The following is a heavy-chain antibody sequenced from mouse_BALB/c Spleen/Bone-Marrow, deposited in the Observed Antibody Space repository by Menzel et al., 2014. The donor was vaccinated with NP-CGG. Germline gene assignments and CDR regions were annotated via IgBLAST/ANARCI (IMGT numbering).Heavy chain of an antibody. J-gene: IGHJ1*01. V-gene: IGHV1-69*02. CDR2: IDPSDSYT. Sequence: VQLQQSGAELVKPGASVKLSCKASGYTFTSYWMHWVKQRPGQGLEWIGEIDPSDSYTNYNQKFKGKATLTVDKSSSTAYMQLSSLTSEDSAVYYCARSRGYYDYWYFDVWGARTTVTVSS. D-gene: IGHD2-4*01. CDR3: ARSRGYYDYWYFDV. CDR1: GYTFTSYW.